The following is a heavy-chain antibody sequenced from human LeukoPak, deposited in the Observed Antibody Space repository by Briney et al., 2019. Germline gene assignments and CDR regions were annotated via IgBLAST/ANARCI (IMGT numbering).Heavy chain of an antibody. V-gene: IGHV3-74*01. CDR1: GFTFSSYW. CDR2: INSDGSST. J-gene: IGHJ4*02. D-gene: IGHD6-13*01. CDR3: ARDSSSWYEKPDY. Sequence: PGGSLRLSCAASGFTFSSYWMHWVRQAPGRGLVWVSRINSDGSSTSYADSVKGRCTISRDNAKNTLYLQMNSLRAEDTAVYYCARDSSSWYEKPDYWGQGTLVTVPS.